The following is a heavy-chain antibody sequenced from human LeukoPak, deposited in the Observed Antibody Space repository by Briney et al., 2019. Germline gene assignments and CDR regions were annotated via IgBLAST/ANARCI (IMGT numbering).Heavy chain of an antibody. Sequence: GGSLRLSCAASGFTFSSYAMSWVRQAPGKGLEWVSAISGSGGSTYYADSVKGRFTISRDNAKNTLYLQMNSLRAEDTAVYYCARDGSGGQAGYWGQGTLVTVSS. J-gene: IGHJ4*02. CDR1: GFTFSSYA. V-gene: IGHV3-23*01. CDR2: ISGSGGST. D-gene: IGHD3-10*01. CDR3: ARDGSGGQAGY.